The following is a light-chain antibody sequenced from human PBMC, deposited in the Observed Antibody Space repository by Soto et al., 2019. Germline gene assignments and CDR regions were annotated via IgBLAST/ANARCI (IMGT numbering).Light chain of an antibody. V-gene: IGLV2-14*03. CDR1: SSDIGRYNY. CDR2: EVT. CDR3: SSYTTSSTLWV. J-gene: IGLJ3*02. Sequence: QSALTQAASVSGSPGQSITISCTGTSSDIGRYNYVSWYQQHPDKAPKLIIYEVTNRPSGVSNRFSGSKSGNTASLTISGLQAADEADYYCSSYTTSSTLWVFGGGTKLTVL.